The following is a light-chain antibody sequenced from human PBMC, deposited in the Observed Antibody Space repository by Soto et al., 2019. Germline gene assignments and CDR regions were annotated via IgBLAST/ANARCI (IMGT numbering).Light chain of an antibody. V-gene: IGKV3-20*01. Sequence: EIVLTQSPGTLSLSPGERATLSCRASQSVSGNYLAWYQQKLGQAPRLLIYGATSRATGIPDRFSGSVSGTDFTLTSSRLEPEDFAVYYCQQYVWSATFTFSPGTKVDLK. CDR1: QSVSGNY. CDR2: GAT. J-gene: IGKJ3*01. CDR3: QQYVWSATFT.